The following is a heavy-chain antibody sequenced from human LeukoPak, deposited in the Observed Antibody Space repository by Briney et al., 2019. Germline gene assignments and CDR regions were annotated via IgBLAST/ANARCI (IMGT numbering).Heavy chain of an antibody. V-gene: IGHV3-23*01. J-gene: IGHJ6*03. Sequence: GGSLRLSCAASGFTFSSYDMTWVRQTPGKGLEWVARISRSGGTTYYADSVKGRFTISRDNSKSTLYLQMYSLRAEDTAEYYCAKRGGPESFYYYN. D-gene: IGHD3-10*01. CDR1: GFTFSSYD. CDR2: ISRSGGTT. CDR3: AKRGGPESFYYYN.